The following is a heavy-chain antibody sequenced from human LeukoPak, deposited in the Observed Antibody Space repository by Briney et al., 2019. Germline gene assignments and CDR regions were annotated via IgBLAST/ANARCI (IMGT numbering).Heavy chain of an antibody. D-gene: IGHD3-22*01. Sequence: SVKVSCKASGGTFSSYAISWVRQAPGQGLEWMGGIIPIFGTANYAQKFQGRVTITADKSTSTAYMELSSLRSEDTAVYYCAREGGYYDSSCYSTTPWLNYMDVWGKGTTVTVSS. CDR3: AREGGYYDSSCYSTTPWLNYMDV. J-gene: IGHJ6*03. CDR1: GGTFSSYA. CDR2: IIPIFGTA. V-gene: IGHV1-69*06.